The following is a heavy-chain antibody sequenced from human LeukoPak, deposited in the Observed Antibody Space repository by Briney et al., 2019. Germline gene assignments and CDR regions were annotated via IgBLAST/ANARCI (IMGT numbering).Heavy chain of an antibody. CDR3: ARGRITMVRGAPLWFDP. CDR2: IYHSGST. D-gene: IGHD3-10*01. V-gene: IGHV4-34*01. Sequence: SETLSLTCAVYGGSFSGYYWGWIRQPPGKGLEWIGSIYHSGSTNYNSSLKSRVTISVDTSKNQFSLKLSSVTAADTAVYYCARGRITMVRGAPLWFDPWGQGTLVTVSS. J-gene: IGHJ5*02. CDR1: GGSFSGYY.